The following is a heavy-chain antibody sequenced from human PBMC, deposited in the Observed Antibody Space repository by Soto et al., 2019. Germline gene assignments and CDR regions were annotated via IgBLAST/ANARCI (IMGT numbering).Heavy chain of an antibody. J-gene: IGHJ4*02. CDR3: ARDEGSGWYYFDY. D-gene: IGHD6-19*01. CDR2: INPSGGST. V-gene: IGHV1-46*01. Sequence: QVQLVQSGAEVKNPGASVKLACKASGYTFTSYYMHWVRQAPGQGLEWMGIINPSGGSTSYAQKFQGSVTMTRDTSTSTVYMELSSLRSEDTAVYYCARDEGSGWYYFDYWGQGTLVTVSS. CDR1: GYTFTSYY.